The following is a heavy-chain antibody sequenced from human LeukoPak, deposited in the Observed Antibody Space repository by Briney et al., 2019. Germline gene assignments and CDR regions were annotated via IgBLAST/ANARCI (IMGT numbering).Heavy chain of an antibody. CDR1: GDSVSSNSAA. D-gene: IGHD2-15*01. CDR2: TYYRSKWYN. Sequence: SQTLSLTCAISGDSVSSNSAAWHSIRQSPSRGLEWLGRTYYRSKWYNDYAVSVKSRITINPDTSKNQFSLQLNSVTPEDTAVYYCAREDCSGGSCYGGFDYWGQGTLVTVSS. J-gene: IGHJ4*02. V-gene: IGHV6-1*01. CDR3: AREDCSGGSCYGGFDY.